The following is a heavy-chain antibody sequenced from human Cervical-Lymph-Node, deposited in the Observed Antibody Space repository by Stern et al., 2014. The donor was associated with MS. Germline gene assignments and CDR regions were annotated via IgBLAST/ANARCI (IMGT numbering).Heavy chain of an antibody. D-gene: IGHD1-26*01. CDR2: VYYTGTT. CDR1: GGSITSHY. V-gene: IGHV4-59*11. Sequence: QLQLQESGPGLVKPAETLSLTCTISGGSITSHYWSWIRQPPGKGLEYIGYVYYTGTTNYNPSLNGRVAISVDTSKNQFFLKLSSVTAADTAVYFCARDERGSYDHWGQGTLVTVSS. CDR3: ARDERGSYDH. J-gene: IGHJ4*02.